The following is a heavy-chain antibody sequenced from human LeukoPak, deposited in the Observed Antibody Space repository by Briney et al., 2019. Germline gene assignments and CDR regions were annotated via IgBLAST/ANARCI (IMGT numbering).Heavy chain of an antibody. V-gene: IGHV4-39*01. J-gene: IGHJ5*02. CDR1: GGSIRSSYYY. CDR2: IYDSGST. CDR3: ARGGGSGYYNNWFDP. Sequence: PSETLSLTCTVSGGSIRSSYYYWGWIRQPPGKGLEWIGSIYDSGSTYYNPSLKSRVTISVDTSKNQFSLKLNSVTAADTAVYYCARGGGSGYYNNWFDPWGQGTLVTVSS. D-gene: IGHD3-22*01.